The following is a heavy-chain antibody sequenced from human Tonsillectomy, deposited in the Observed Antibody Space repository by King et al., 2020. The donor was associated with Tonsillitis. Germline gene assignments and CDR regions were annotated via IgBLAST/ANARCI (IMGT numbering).Heavy chain of an antibody. D-gene: IGHD3-22*01. Sequence: VQLVESGAEVKKPGASVKVSCKASGYTFTSYYMHWVRQAPGQGLEWMGIINPSGGSTSYAQKFQGRVTMTRDTSTSTVYMELSSLRSEDTAVYYCATEADYYDSSGYYAVDYWGQGTLVTVSS. V-gene: IGHV1-46*01. CDR2: INPSGGST. CDR1: GYTFTSYY. CDR3: ATEADYYDSSGYYAVDY. J-gene: IGHJ4*02.